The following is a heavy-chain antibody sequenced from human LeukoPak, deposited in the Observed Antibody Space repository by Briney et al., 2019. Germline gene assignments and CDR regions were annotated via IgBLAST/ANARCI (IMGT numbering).Heavy chain of an antibody. V-gene: IGHV1-18*01. D-gene: IGHD2-2*01. CDR3: AREVVGVPAAIGIIGYYGMDV. Sequence: ASVKVSCKASGYTFTSYGISWVRQAPGQGLEWMGWISAYNGNTNYAQKLQGRVTMTTDTSTSTAYMELRSLRSDDTAVYYCAREVVGVPAAIGIIGYYGMDVWGQGTTVTVSS. J-gene: IGHJ6*02. CDR1: GYTFTSYG. CDR2: ISAYNGNT.